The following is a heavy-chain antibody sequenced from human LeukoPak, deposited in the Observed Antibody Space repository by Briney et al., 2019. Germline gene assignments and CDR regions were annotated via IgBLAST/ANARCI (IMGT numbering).Heavy chain of an antibody. CDR3: ASGQPVSTMRR. CDR1: GFTFSDYY. J-gene: IGHJ4*02. Sequence: GGSLRLSCAVSGFTFSDYYMSWIRQAPGKGLEWVSYISSSGSTIYYADSAKGRFTISRDNAKNSLYLQMNSLRAEDTAVYYCASGQPVSTMRRWGQGTLVTVSS. D-gene: IGHD3-22*01. CDR2: ISSSGSTI. V-gene: IGHV3-11*04.